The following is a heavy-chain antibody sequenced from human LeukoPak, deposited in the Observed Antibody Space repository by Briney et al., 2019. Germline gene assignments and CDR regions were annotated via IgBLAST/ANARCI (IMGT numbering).Heavy chain of an antibody. V-gene: IGHV3-7*01. CDR2: IKQDGSDS. CDR3: AKNIAAPGRVDYQYYAMDE. D-gene: IGHD6-25*01. J-gene: IGHJ6*02. Sequence: GGSLRLSCAASGFIFSGYWMTWVRQGPGKGLQRVASIKQDGSDSYHVDSVKGRFTISRDNAKNSLFLQMNNLRAGDTAVYYCAKNIAAPGRVDYQYYAMDEWGQGTTVTVSS. CDR1: GFIFSGYW.